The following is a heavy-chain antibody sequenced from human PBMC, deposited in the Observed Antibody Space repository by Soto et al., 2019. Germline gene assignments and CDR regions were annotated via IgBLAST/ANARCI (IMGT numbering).Heavy chain of an antibody. J-gene: IGHJ6*02. Sequence: ASVKVSCKASGGTFSSYAISWVRQAPGQGLEWMGGIIPIFGTANYAQKFQGRVTITADESTSTAYMELSGLRSEDTAVYYCARDRRFLEWSPTPYYYYGMDVWGQGTTVTVSS. V-gene: IGHV1-69*13. D-gene: IGHD3-3*01. CDR2: IIPIFGTA. CDR3: ARDRRFLEWSPTPYYYYGMDV. CDR1: GGTFSSYA.